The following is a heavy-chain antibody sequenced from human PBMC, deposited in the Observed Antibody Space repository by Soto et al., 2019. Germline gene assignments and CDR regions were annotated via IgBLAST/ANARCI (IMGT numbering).Heavy chain of an antibody. CDR2: IVVGSGNT. J-gene: IGHJ4*02. V-gene: IGHV1-58*01. CDR3: AADFPPYYYDSSGYYSAL. CDR1: GFTFTSSA. D-gene: IGHD3-22*01. Sequence: SVKVSCKASGFTFTSSAVQWVRQARGQRLEWIGWIVVGSGNTNYAQKFQERVTITRDMSTSTAYMELSSLRSEDTAVYYCAADFPPYYYDSSGYYSALWGQGTLVNVS.